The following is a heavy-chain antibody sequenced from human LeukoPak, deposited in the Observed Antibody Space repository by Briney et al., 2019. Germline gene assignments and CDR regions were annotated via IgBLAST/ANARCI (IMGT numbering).Heavy chain of an antibody. D-gene: IGHD3-10*01. V-gene: IGHV4-4*07. J-gene: IGHJ5*02. CDR1: GDSMRNYY. CDR2: IYRSGTT. CDR3: ARESTRYGSGNYNWFDR. Sequence: SETLSLTCTVSGDSMRNYYWAWIRQSAGKGLEWIGRIYRSGTTNYSPSLHSRATMSIDTSQNYFSLKLTSVTAADTAVYYCARESTRYGSGNYNWFDRWGQGTLATVSS.